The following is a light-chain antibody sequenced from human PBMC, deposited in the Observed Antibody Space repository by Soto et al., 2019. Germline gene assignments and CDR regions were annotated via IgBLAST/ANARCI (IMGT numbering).Light chain of an antibody. CDR1: SSDVGGYNY. J-gene: IGLJ3*02. CDR3: SSYTSSSTRV. Sequence: QSALTQPASVSGSPGQSITISCTGTSSDVGGYNYVSWYQQHPGKAPKLMIYEVSNRSSGVSNRFSGSKSGNTASLTISGLQAEDEADYYCSSYTSSSTRVFGGGTQLTVL. V-gene: IGLV2-14*01. CDR2: EVS.